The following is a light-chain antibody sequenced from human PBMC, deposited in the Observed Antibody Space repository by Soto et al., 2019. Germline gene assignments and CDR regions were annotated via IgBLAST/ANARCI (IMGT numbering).Light chain of an antibody. CDR1: QSVSNNY. J-gene: IGKJ3*01. V-gene: IGKV3-20*01. Sequence: EIVLTQSPGTLSLSPGEGATLSCRASQSVSNNYLAWYQQKPGQAPRLLIYGASNRAIGIPDRFSGSGSGTHFTLTIGRLEPEDFAVYYCQHYGNSPPSVTFGPGTKVDIK. CDR2: GAS. CDR3: QHYGNSPPSVT.